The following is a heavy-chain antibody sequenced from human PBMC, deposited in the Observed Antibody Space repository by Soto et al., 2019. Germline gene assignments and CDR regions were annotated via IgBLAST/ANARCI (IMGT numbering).Heavy chain of an antibody. CDR1: GYSFTSYW. CDR2: IYPGDSDT. J-gene: IGHJ6*02. Sequence: GESLKISCKGSGYSFTSYWIGWVRQMPGKGLEWMGIIYPGDSDTRYSPSFQGQVTISADKSISTAYLQWSSLKASDTAMYYCARLSTWNGGPYGMDVWGQGTTVTVSS. D-gene: IGHD1-1*01. V-gene: IGHV5-51*01. CDR3: ARLSTWNGGPYGMDV.